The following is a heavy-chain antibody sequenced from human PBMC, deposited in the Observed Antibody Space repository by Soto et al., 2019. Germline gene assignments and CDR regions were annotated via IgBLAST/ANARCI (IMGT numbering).Heavy chain of an antibody. J-gene: IGHJ4*02. CDR1: GFSFSAYS. CDR3: ARDPNYGFARHLDS. Sequence: EVQLVESGGGLAQPGGSLRLSCAASGFSFSAYSMNWVRQAPGKGLEWLSYISGSGSATYYADSVKGRFTISRDKAKNSVYLQVNSLRVEDTAVYYCARDPNYGFARHLDSWGQGTLVTVAS. D-gene: IGHD3-10*01. CDR2: ISGSGSAT. V-gene: IGHV3-48*01.